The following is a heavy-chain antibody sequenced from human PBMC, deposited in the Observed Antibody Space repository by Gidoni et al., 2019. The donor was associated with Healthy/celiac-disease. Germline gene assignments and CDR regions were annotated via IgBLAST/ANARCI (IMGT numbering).Heavy chain of an antibody. CDR3: ARLGSGSDY. CDR2: ISYSGGT. J-gene: IGHJ4*02. Sequence: QLQLQESGPRLVKPSETLSLSCTVSGGSISSRSYYCGWIRQPPGKGLEWIGGISYSGGTYYNPSLKSRVTISVDTSKTQFSLKLSSVTAADTAVYYCARLGSGSDYWGQGTLVTVSS. D-gene: IGHD3-10*01. CDR1: GGSISSRSYY. V-gene: IGHV4-39*01.